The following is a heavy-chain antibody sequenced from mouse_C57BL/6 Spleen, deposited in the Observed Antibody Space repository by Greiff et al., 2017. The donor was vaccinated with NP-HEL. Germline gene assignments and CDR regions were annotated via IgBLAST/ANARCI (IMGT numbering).Heavy chain of an antibody. V-gene: IGHV1-53*01. CDR1: GYTFTSYW. J-gene: IGHJ3*01. Sequence: QLQQPGTELVKPGASVKLSCKASGYTFTSYWMHWVKQRPGQGLEWIGNINTSNGGTNYNEKFKSKATLTVDKSSSTAYMQLSSLTSEDSAVYYCASGGGYYPWFAYWGQGTLVTVSA. CDR2: INTSNGGT. CDR3: ASGGGYYPWFAY. D-gene: IGHD2-3*01.